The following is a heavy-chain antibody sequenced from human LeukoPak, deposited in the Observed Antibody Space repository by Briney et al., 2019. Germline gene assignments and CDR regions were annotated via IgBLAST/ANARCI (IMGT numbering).Heavy chain of an antibody. J-gene: IGHJ4*02. D-gene: IGHD3-10*01. V-gene: IGHV1-2*02. CDR1: GCTFTGYY. CDR3: ARVFRAVVRGVLDY. CDR2: INPNSGGT. Sequence: ASVKVSCKASGCTFTGYYMHWVRQAPGHGLEWMGWINPNSGGTNYAQKFQGRVTMTRDTSISTAYMELSRLRSDDTAVYYCARVFRAVVRGVLDYWGQGTLVTVSS.